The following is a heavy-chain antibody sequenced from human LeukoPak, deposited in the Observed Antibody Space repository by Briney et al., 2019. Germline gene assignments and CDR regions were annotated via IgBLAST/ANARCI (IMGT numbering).Heavy chain of an antibody. D-gene: IGHD3-22*01. J-gene: IGHJ3*02. CDR3: ARDQTMRVVVGPLDAFDI. V-gene: IGHV1-2*02. CDR2: INPNSGGT. Sequence: GASVKVSCKASGYTFTGYYMHWVRQAPGQGLEWMGWINPNSGGTNYAQKFQGRVTMTRDTSISTAYMELSRLRSDDTAVYYCARDQTMRVVVGPLDAFDIWGQGTMVTVSS. CDR1: GYTFTGYY.